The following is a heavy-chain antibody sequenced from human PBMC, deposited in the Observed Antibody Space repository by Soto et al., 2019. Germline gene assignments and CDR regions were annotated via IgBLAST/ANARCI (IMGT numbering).Heavy chain of an antibody. D-gene: IGHD3-10*01. J-gene: IGHJ5*02. CDR2: IYHSGST. CDR1: SGSISSSNW. CDR3: ARNSLHMVRGPQGFDP. V-gene: IGHV4-4*02. Sequence: QVQLQESGPGLVKPSGTLSLTCAVSSGSISSSNWWSWVRQPPGKGLEWIGEIYHSGSTNYNPSLKSRVTISVDKSKNQFSLKLSAVTAADTAVYYCARNSLHMVRGPQGFDPWGQGTLVTVSS.